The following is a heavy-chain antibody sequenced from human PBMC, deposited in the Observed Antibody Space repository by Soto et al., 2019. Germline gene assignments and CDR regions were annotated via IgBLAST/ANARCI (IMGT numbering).Heavy chain of an antibody. J-gene: IGHJ4*02. D-gene: IGHD3-9*01. Sequence: GGSLRLSCAASGFTFSSYSMNWVRQAPGKGLEWVSYISSSSSTIYYADSVKGRFTISRDNAKNSLYLQMNSLRAEDTAVYYCASDELLTGYSIDYWGQGTLVTVSS. CDR2: ISSSSSTI. CDR3: ASDELLTGYSIDY. V-gene: IGHV3-48*01. CDR1: GFTFSSYS.